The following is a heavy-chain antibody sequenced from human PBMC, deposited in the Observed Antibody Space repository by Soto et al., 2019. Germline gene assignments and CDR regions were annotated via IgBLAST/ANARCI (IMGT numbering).Heavy chain of an antibody. Sequence: QVQLQQWGAGLLKPSETLSLTCAVYGGSFSGYYWSWIRQSPGKGLEWIGESNHVGNTNYNPSLKSRVTMSGDPSKNQFSLRLSSVTAADTAVYYCARVLIAGVTTDWGQGTLVIVSS. CDR2: SNHVGNT. V-gene: IGHV4-34*01. CDR1: GGSFSGYY. J-gene: IGHJ4*02. CDR3: ARVLIAGVTTD. D-gene: IGHD5-18*01.